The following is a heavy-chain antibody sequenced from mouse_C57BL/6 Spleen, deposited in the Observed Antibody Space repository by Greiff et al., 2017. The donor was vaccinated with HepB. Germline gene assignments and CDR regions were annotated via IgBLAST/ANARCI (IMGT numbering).Heavy chain of an antibody. D-gene: IGHD2-2*01. CDR3: ARGEVKNYFDN. CDR1: GYTFTDYY. J-gene: IGHJ2*01. Sequence: VQLQQSGPELVKPGASVKISCKASGYTFTDYYMNWVKQSHGKSLEWIGAINPNNGGTSYNQKFKGKATLTVDKASSTAYMELRSLTSEDAAVYYCARGEVKNYFDNWGQGTTLTVSS. CDR2: INPNNGGT. V-gene: IGHV1-26*01.